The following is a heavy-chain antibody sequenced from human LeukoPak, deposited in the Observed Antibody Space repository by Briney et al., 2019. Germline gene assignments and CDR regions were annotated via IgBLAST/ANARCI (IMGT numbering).Heavy chain of an antibody. CDR3: AKDWDIAVAGCDY. D-gene: IGHD6-19*01. CDR2: ISGNGGGI. J-gene: IGHJ4*02. V-gene: IGHV3-23*01. Sequence: PGGSLRPSCVVSGFTFSNYAMNWVRQAPGKGLEWVSAISGNGGGIYYADSVKGRFTISRDNSKNTVYLQMSSLRAEDTAVYYCAKDWDIAVAGCDYWGQGTLVTVSS. CDR1: GFTFSNYA.